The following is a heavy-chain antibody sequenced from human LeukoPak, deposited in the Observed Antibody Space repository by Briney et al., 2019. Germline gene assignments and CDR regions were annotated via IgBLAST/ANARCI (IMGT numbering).Heavy chain of an antibody. CDR1: GFTFSSYA. CDR2: ISGSGGST. J-gene: IGHJ4*02. D-gene: IGHD4-11*01. CDR3: AKDLRLQSVVDY. V-gene: IGHV3-23*01. Sequence: GGSLRLSCAASGFTFSSYAMSWVRQAPGKGLEWVSAISGSGGSTCYADSVKGRFTISRDNSKNTLYLQMNSLRAEDTAVYYCAKDLRLQSVVDYWGQGTLVTVSS.